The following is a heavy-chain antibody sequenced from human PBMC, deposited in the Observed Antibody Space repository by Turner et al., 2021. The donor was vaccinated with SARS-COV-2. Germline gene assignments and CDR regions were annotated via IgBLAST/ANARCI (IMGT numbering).Heavy chain of an antibody. CDR1: GGSISSSSYY. CDR3: ARRTHYYDSSGYYDIYYFDY. D-gene: IGHD3-22*01. J-gene: IGHJ4*02. Sequence: QLQLQESGPGLVKPSETLSLTCTVSGGSISSSSYYWGWIRQPPGKGLEWIGYIYYSGSTNYNPSLKSRVTISVDTSKNQFSLKLSSVTAADTAVYYCARRTHYYDSSGYYDIYYFDYWGQGTLVTVSS. V-gene: IGHV4-61*05. CDR2: IYYSGST.